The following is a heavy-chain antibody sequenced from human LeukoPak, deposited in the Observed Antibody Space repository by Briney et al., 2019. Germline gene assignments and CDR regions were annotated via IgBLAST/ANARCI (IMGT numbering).Heavy chain of an antibody. CDR3: ARGAWQYCSSTSCYARYYYYYMDV. CDR1: AGTFSSYA. D-gene: IGHD2-2*01. J-gene: IGHJ6*03. V-gene: IGHV1-69*01. Sequence: ASVKVSCKASAGTFSSYAIRWERQAPGQGREWMGGIIPIFGTANHAQKFQGRATITADEPTSTAYMELSSLRSEDTAVYYCARGAWQYCSSTSCYARYYYYYMDVWGKGTTVTVSS. CDR2: IIPIFGTA.